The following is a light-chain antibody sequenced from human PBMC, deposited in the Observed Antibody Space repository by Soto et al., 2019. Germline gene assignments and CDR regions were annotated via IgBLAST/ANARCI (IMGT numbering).Light chain of an antibody. CDR2: GAS. J-gene: IGKJ5*01. Sequence: EIVLTQSPGTQSLSPGERVALSCRASQSVSSIYLAWYQQKPGQAPRLLIYGASTRATGIPDRFSGSGSGTDFTLTISRLEPEDFAVYFCQHHGSSLITFGQGTRLEIK. CDR1: QSVSSIY. CDR3: QHHGSSLIT. V-gene: IGKV3-20*01.